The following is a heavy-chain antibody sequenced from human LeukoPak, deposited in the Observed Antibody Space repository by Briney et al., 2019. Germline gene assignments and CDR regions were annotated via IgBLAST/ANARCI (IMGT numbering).Heavy chain of an antibody. CDR2: ISDSGDAT. V-gene: IGHV3-23*01. D-gene: IGHD4-23*01. CDR3: AKERGHSKPFDY. CDR1: GFIFSYYG. J-gene: IGHJ4*02. Sequence: PGGSLRLSCGVSGFIFSYYGMNWVRQAPGKGLEWVSAISDSGDATYYADSVKGRFTISRDNSKSTLYLQMNNLRAEDTALYYCAKERGHSKPFDYWGQGTLVTVSS.